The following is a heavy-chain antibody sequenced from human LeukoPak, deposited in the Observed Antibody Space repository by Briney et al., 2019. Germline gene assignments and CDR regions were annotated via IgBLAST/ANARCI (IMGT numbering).Heavy chain of an antibody. D-gene: IGHD4-17*01. J-gene: IGHJ4*02. CDR3: ARVYADYVGYFFFDY. V-gene: IGHV3-23*01. CDR2: ISGGGETT. Sequence: GGSLRLSCAASGFTFNNYAMNWVRQAPGKGLEWVSSISGGGETTYYADSAKGRFTISRDNSQNTLYLQMNSLRAEDTAVYYCARVYADYVGYFFFDYWGQGTLVTVSS. CDR1: GFTFNNYA.